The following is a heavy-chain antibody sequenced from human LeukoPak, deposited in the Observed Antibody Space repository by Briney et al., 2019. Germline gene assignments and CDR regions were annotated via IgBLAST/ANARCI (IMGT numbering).Heavy chain of an antibody. V-gene: IGHV3-7*01. Sequence: GGSLRLSCAASGLSFSSYWMTWVRQAPGKGLEWVAIIKEDGSAKSYVDSVKGRFTISRDNAKNSLYLQMNSLRVEDTAVYYCARDYDYFSGHNLDAYDIWGQGTTVIVSS. CDR2: IKEDGSAK. CDR3: ARDYDYFSGHNLDAYDI. D-gene: IGHD2-15*01. J-gene: IGHJ3*02. CDR1: GLSFSSYW.